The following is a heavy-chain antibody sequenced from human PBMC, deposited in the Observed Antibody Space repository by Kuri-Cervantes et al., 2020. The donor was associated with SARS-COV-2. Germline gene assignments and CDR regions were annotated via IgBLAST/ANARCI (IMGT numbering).Heavy chain of an antibody. J-gene: IGHJ6*03. CDR3: ARTQLGMNMDV. CDR1: GFTFSESY. D-gene: IGHD7-27*01. Sequence: GGSLRLSCEASGFTFSESYMSWIRQAPGKGLEWLSYIGGGGVTIDYADSVKGRFTISRDNAKNSLYLEMNSLRAEDTAVYYCARTQLGMNMDVWGKGTTVTVSS. V-gene: IGHV3-11*04. CDR2: IGGGGVTI.